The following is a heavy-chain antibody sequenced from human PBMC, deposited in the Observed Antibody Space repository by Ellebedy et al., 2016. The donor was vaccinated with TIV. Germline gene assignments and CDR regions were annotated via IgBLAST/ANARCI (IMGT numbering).Heavy chain of an antibody. J-gene: IGHJ4*02. D-gene: IGHD2-15*01. CDR1: GGSISSSRYY. CDR3: AREAMGYCSGGTCYSHFDY. V-gene: IGHV4-39*02. Sequence: MPGGSLRLSCTVSGGSISSSRYYWGWVRQPPGKGLEWIGSLYHSGRTYYNPYLKSRVTISVDTAKEEFSLNLRSVTAADTAVYYCAREAMGYCSGGTCYSHFDYWGQGTLVTVSS. CDR2: LYHSGRT.